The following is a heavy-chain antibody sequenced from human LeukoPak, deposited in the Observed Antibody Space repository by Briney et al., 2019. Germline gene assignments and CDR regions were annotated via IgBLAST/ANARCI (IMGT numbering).Heavy chain of an antibody. J-gene: IGHJ4*02. Sequence: PGGSLRLSCAASGFTFSSYEMNWVRQAPGKGLEWVSYISSSGSTIYYADSVKGRFTISRDNAKNSLYLQMNSLRAEDTAVYYCARVRNYYGSGSGPTGGGSISWGQGTLVTVSS. CDR3: ARVRNYYGSGSGPTGGGSIS. D-gene: IGHD3-10*01. CDR2: ISSSGSTI. CDR1: GFTFSSYE. V-gene: IGHV3-48*03.